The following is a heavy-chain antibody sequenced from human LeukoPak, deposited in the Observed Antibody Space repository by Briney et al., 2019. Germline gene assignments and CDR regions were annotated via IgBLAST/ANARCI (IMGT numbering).Heavy chain of an antibody. D-gene: IGHD6-13*01. Sequence: ASVKVSCKASGYTFPSYDINWVRQATGQGLEWMGWMNPNSGNTGYAQKFQGRVTMTRNTSISTAYMELSSLRSEDTAVYYCARGSDSSSWYPISRSSYYYYYYMDVWGKGTTVTVSS. CDR2: MNPNSGNT. CDR3: ARGSDSSSWYPISRSSYYYYYYMDV. CDR1: GYTFPSYD. J-gene: IGHJ6*03. V-gene: IGHV1-8*01.